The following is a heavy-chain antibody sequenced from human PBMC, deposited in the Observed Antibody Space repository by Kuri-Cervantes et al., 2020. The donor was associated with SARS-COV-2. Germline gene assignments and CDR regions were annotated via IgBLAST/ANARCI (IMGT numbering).Heavy chain of an antibody. CDR3: AIRVEKGVGDYYYYYYMDV. CDR1: GGTFSSYA. V-gene: IGHV1-8*03. D-gene: IGHD3-10*01. Sequence: ASVKVSCKASGGTFSSYAISWVRQATGQGLEWMGWMNPNSANTGYAQKFQGRVTITRNTSISTAYMELSSLRSEDTAVYYCAIRVEKGVGDYYYYYYMDVWGKGTTVTVSS. CDR2: MNPNSANT. J-gene: IGHJ6*03.